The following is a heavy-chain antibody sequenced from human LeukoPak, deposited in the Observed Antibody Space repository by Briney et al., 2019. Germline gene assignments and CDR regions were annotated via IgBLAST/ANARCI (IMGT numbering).Heavy chain of an antibody. J-gene: IGHJ4*02. D-gene: IGHD2-15*01. V-gene: IGHV4-34*01. CDR3: ARGYCSGGSCYEQGNDY. CDR2: INHSGST. CDR1: GGSFSGYY. Sequence: PSETLFLTCAVYGGSFSGYYWSWIRQPPGKGLEWIGEINHSGSTNYNPSLKSRVTISVDTSKNQFSLKLSSVTAADTAVYYCARGYCSGGSCYEQGNDYWGQGTLVTVSS.